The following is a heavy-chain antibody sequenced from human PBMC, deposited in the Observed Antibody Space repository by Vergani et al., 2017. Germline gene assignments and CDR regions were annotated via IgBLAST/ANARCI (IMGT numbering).Heavy chain of an antibody. CDR1: GFTFSGSA. Sequence: VQLVESGGGLVQPGGSLKLSCAASGFTFSGSAMHWVRQAPGKGLEWVSAISGSGGSTYYADSVKGRFTISRDNSKNTLYLQMNSLRAEDTAVYYCATPVLVVPAAMRWYYFDYWGQGTLVTVSS. V-gene: IGHV3-23*04. J-gene: IGHJ4*02. CDR2: ISGSGGST. CDR3: ATPVLVVPAAMRWYYFDY. D-gene: IGHD2-2*01.